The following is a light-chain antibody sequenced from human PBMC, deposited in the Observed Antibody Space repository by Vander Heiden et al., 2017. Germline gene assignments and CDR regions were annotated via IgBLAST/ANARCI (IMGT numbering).Light chain of an antibody. CDR3: QVWDSSSDHWV. J-gene: IGLJ3*02. Sequence: SYVLTQPPSVPVAPGQTARITCGGNNIGSKSVHWYQQKPGQAPVLVVYDDSDRPSGIPGRFSGSNSRNAATLTISRVEAGDEADYYCQVWDSSSDHWVFGGGTKLTVL. CDR1: NIGSKS. CDR2: DDS. V-gene: IGLV3-21*02.